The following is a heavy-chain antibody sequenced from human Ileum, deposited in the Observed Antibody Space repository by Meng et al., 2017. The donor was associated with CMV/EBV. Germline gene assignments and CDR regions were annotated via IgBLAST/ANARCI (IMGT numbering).Heavy chain of an antibody. CDR1: GFTFSSYW. Sequence: GGSLRLSCAASGFTFSSYWMSWVRQAPGKGLEWVANIKQDGSEKYYVDSVKGRFTISRDNAKNSMYLQMNSLRAEDTAVYYCARTDYRVYRYYYYGMDVWGQGTTVTVSS. CDR3: ARTDYRVYRYYYYGMDV. V-gene: IGHV3-7*01. J-gene: IGHJ6*01. CDR2: IKQDGSEK. D-gene: IGHD6-6*01.